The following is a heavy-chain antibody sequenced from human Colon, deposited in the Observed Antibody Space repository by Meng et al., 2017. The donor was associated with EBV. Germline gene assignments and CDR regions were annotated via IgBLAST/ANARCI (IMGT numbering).Heavy chain of an antibody. Sequence: QVQLVQSGSEVNRPRASVKFSCKASGYTFTRYPMNWVRQAPGQGLEWMGWISTNTGNPTYAQGFTGRFVFSVDTSVSTAYLQISGLKAEDTAVYYCGTLKYTSGFYGPAYWGQGALVTVSS. CDR1: GYTFTRYP. CDR2: ISTNTGNP. CDR3: GTLKYTSGFYGPAY. V-gene: IGHV7-4-1*02. J-gene: IGHJ4*02. D-gene: IGHD6-19*01.